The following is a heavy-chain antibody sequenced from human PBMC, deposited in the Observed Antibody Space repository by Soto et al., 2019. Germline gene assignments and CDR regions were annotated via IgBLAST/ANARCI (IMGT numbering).Heavy chain of an antibody. CDR1: GGSISSSSYY. V-gene: IGHV4-39*01. CDR2: IYYSGST. J-gene: IGHJ6*02. Sequence: PSETLSLTCTVSGGSISSSSYYWGWIRQPPGKGLEWIGSIYYSGSTYYNPSLKSRVTISVDTSKNQFSLKLSSVTAADTAVYYCARHLYSSSWFYSYDMDVWGQGTTVTVSS. CDR3: ARHLYSSSWFYSYDMDV. D-gene: IGHD6-13*01.